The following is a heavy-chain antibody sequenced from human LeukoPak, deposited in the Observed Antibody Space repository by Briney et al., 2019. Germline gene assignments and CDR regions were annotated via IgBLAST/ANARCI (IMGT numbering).Heavy chain of an antibody. CDR1: GYTFTSYG. CDR2: ISAYNGNT. Sequence: ASVKVSCKASGYTFTSYGISWVRQAPRQGLEWMGWISAYNGNTNYAQKLQGRVTMTTDTSTSTAYMELRSLRSDDTAVYYCARDSVRLGELSSYDYWGQGTLVTVSS. D-gene: IGHD3-16*02. V-gene: IGHV1-18*01. J-gene: IGHJ4*02. CDR3: ARDSVRLGELSSYDY.